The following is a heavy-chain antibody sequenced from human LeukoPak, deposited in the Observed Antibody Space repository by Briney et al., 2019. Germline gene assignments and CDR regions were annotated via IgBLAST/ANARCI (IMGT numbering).Heavy chain of an antibody. V-gene: IGHV4-34*01. CDR3: ASYSYGYCFDY. Sequence: SETLSLTCAVYGGSFSGYYWSWIRQPPGKGLEWIGEINRSGSTNYNPSLKSRVTISVDTSKNQFSLKLSSVTAADTAVYYCASYSYGYCFDYWGQGTLVTVSS. D-gene: IGHD5-18*01. CDR1: GGSFSGYY. CDR2: INRSGST. J-gene: IGHJ4*02.